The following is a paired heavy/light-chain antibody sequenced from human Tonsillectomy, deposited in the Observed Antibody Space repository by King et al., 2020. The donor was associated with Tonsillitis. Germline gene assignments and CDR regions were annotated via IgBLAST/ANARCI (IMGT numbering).Heavy chain of an antibody. Sequence: QLRLQESGPGLVKPSETLSLTCTVSGGSISATYYWGWIRQSPGKGLQWIGTVFSSGSTYYNPSLKSRVSISADTSKNQVSLKVTSVTAADTALYYCATPGSGHRYGAAVMDVWGQGTTVTVSS. J-gene: IGHJ6*02. V-gene: IGHV4-39*01. D-gene: IGHD5-18*01. CDR1: GGSISATYY. CDR3: ATPGSGHRYGAAVMDV. CDR2: VFSSGST.
Light chain of an antibody. Sequence: SALTQPRSVSGSPGQSVTISCTGTSSDIGGYDYVSWYQQHPGKAPKLMIYDVSERPSGVPDRFSGSKAANTASLTISGLQAEDEADYYCSSYAGPYSWVFGGATKLTVL. CDR3: SSYAGPYSWV. V-gene: IGLV2-11*01. J-gene: IGLJ3*02. CDR1: SSDIGGYDY. CDR2: DVS.